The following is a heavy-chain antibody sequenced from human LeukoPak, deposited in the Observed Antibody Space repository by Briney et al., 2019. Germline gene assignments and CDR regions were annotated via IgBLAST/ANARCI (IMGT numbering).Heavy chain of an antibody. Sequence: GGSLRLSCAASGFTFGTYAMNWVRQAPGKGLEWVSSISSSSSSIYYADSVKGRFSISRDNAKNSLYLQMNSLSAEDTAVYYCAGERGVGEFYWGQGTLVTVSS. CDR2: ISSSSSSI. D-gene: IGHD3-10*01. CDR3: AGERGVGEFY. CDR1: GFTFGTYA. V-gene: IGHV3-21*01. J-gene: IGHJ4*02.